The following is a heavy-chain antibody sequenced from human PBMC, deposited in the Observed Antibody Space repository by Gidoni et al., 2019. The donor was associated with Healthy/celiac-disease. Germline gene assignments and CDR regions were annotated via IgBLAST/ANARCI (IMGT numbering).Heavy chain of an antibody. CDR2: ISGSGGST. D-gene: IGHD6-13*01. CDR3: AKDYSSSWYVIGFDP. J-gene: IGHJ5*02. Sequence: EVQLLESGGGLVQPGGSLRLSCAASGFTFSSYAMSWVRQAPGKGLELVSAISGSGGSTYYADSVKGRFTISRDNSKNTLYLQMNSLRAEDTAVYYCAKDYSSSWYVIGFDPWGQGTLVTVSS. CDR1: GFTFSSYA. V-gene: IGHV3-23*01.